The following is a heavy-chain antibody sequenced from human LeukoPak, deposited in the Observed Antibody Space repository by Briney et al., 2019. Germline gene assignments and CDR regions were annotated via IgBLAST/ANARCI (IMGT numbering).Heavy chain of an antibody. Sequence: PGGSLRLSCAASGFTFSSYAMSWVRQAPGKGLEWVSAISSSGGSTYYADSVKGRFTISRDNSKNTMYLQMNSLRAEDTAVYYCAKTEEAYYYDSSGYGVGYYFDYGGQGTLVTVSS. V-gene: IGHV3-23*01. CDR3: AKTEEAYYYDSSGYGVGYYFDY. CDR1: GFTFSSYA. D-gene: IGHD3-22*01. J-gene: IGHJ4*02. CDR2: ISSSGGST.